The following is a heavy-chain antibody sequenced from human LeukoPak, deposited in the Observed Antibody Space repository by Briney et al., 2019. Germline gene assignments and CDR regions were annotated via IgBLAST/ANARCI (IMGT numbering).Heavy chain of an antibody. J-gene: IGHJ6*02. CDR2: MNPNSGNT. D-gene: IGHD2-2*01. Sequence: ASVKVSCKASGYTFTSYDINWVRQATGQGLEWMGWMNPNSGNTGYAQKFQGRVTMTRNTSISTAYMELRSLRSDDTAVYYCAREDIVVVPAARGSYYYYGMDVWGQGTTVTVSS. CDR3: AREDIVVVPAARGSYYYYGMDV. CDR1: GYTFTSYD. V-gene: IGHV1-8*01.